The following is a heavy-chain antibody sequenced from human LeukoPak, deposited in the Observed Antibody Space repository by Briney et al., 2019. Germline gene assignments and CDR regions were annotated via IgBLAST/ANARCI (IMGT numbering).Heavy chain of an antibody. CDR3: ASGWYSYVFDY. V-gene: IGHV5-10-1*04. CDR1: GYSFTSYW. Sequence: GESLKISCKGSGYSFTSYWISWVRQMPGKGLGGMARIDPSDSYTNYSPSFQGQVTISADKSISTAYLQWSSLKASDTAMYYCASGWYSYVFDYWGQGTLVTVSS. CDR2: IDPSDSYT. D-gene: IGHD5-18*01. J-gene: IGHJ4*02.